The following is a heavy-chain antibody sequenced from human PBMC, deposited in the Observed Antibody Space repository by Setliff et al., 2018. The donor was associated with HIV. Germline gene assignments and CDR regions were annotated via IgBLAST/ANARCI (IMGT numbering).Heavy chain of an antibody. D-gene: IGHD3-10*01. CDR3: ARDLSPYGSGDPYYYCGMDV. Sequence: SETLSPTCTVSGGSISSRGNYWTWIRQRPGKGLEWTGYIYHTGTTYYHPSLKSRVLISVDTSNNQFSMRLSSVTAADTAVYYCARDLSPYGSGDPYYYCGMDVWGQGTTVTVTS. V-gene: IGHV4-31*03. CDR2: IYHTGTT. J-gene: IGHJ6*02. CDR1: GGSISSRGNY.